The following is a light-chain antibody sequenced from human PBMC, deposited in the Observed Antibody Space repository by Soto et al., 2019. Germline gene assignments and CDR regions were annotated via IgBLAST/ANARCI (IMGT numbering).Light chain of an antibody. CDR1: QSIDRY. V-gene: IGKV1-39*01. Sequence: DIQLTQSPSSLSASVGDRVTITCRASQSIDRYLHWYQEKPGKVPKLLIYAASSLASGVPSRFSGSGSGTDFTLTISSLQPEDFATYYCQQSYIAPRAFGQGTKVDI. J-gene: IGKJ1*01. CDR2: AAS. CDR3: QQSYIAPRA.